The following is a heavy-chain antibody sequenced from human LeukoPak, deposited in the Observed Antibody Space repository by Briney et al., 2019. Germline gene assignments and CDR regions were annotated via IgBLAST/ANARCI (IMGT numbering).Heavy chain of an antibody. CDR1: GYTFTSYG. Sequence: ASVKVSCKASGYTFTSYGINWVRQAPGQGLEWMGWISAYNSNTHYAQKLQGRITMTRDTSTSTVYMELSSLRSEDTAVYYCARDYLKVVLAATAPSAGHMDNWGQGTLVTVSS. J-gene: IGHJ4*02. CDR3: ARDYLKVVLAATAPSAGHMDN. D-gene: IGHD2-15*01. V-gene: IGHV1-18*01. CDR2: ISAYNSNT.